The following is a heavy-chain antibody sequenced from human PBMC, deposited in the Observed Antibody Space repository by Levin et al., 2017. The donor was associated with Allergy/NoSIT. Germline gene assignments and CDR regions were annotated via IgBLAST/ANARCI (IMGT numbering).Heavy chain of an antibody. Sequence: SETLSLTCIVSGGSVSGDSISSSSYYWGWIRQPPGKGLEWIGSIYYTGKIYYNLSLKSRLTISLDTSKNQFSLRVSSVTAADTAVYFCARQRQNYDILTGSGEYGIDVWGQGTTVTVSS. V-gene: IGHV4-39*01. D-gene: IGHD3-9*01. J-gene: IGHJ6*02. CDR3: ARQRQNYDILTGSGEYGIDV. CDR2: IYYTGKI. CDR1: GGSVSGDSISSSSYY.